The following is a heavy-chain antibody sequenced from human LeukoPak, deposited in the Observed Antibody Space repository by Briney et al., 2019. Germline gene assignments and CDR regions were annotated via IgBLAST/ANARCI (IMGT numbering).Heavy chain of an antibody. Sequence: SETLSLTCAVSGGSISSGGYSWSWIRQPPGKGLEWIGYIYHSGSTYYNPSLKSRVTISVDRSKNQFSLELSSVTAADTAVYYCARGITMIVPSAFDIWGQGTMVTVSS. CDR1: GGSISSGGYS. V-gene: IGHV4-30-2*01. CDR3: ARGITMIVPSAFDI. D-gene: IGHD3-22*01. CDR2: IYHSGST. J-gene: IGHJ3*02.